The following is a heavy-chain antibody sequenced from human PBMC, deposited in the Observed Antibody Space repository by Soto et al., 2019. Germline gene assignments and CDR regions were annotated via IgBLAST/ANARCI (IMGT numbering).Heavy chain of an antibody. CDR3: ARAPPRRRSLWRNGMDV. CDR2: INHSGST. V-gene: IGHV4-34*01. D-gene: IGHD1-1*01. J-gene: IGHJ6*02. Sequence: SETLSLTCAVYGGSFSGYYWSWIRQPPGKGLEWIGEINHSGSTNYNPSLNIRVTISVDTSKNQFSLKLSSVTAADTAVYYCARAPPRRRSLWRNGMDVWGQGTTVTVSS. CDR1: GGSFSGYY.